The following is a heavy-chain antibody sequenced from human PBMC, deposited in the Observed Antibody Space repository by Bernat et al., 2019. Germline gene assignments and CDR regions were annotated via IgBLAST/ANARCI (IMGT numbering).Heavy chain of an antibody. Sequence: EVHLVESGGGLVQPGGSLKLSCAASGLSFSDFAMHWVRQASGKGLEWVGRIRSKANSYETSYAESVKGRFTISRDDSMNTAYLQMNSLKTEDTAVYYCKGVVGVLCEYVHYWGQGILVTVSS. J-gene: IGHJ4*02. CDR2: IRSKANSYET. V-gene: IGHV3-73*01. CDR1: GLSFSDFA. D-gene: IGHD2-8*01. CDR3: KGVVGVLCEYVHY.